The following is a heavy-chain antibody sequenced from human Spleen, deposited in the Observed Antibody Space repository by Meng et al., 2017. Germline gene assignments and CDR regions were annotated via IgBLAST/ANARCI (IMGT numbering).Heavy chain of an antibody. CDR3: ARAKYSETTGYYYYGLDV. CDR2: IYSGGST. CDR1: GFTVSSNY. V-gene: IGHV3-66*02. J-gene: IGHJ6*02. D-gene: IGHD1-26*01. Sequence: GGSLRLSCAASGFTVSSNYMSWVRQAPGKGLEWVSVIYSGGSTYYADSVKGRFTISRDNSKNTLYLQMNSLRAEDTAVYYCARAKYSETTGYYYYGLDVWGQGTTVTVSS.